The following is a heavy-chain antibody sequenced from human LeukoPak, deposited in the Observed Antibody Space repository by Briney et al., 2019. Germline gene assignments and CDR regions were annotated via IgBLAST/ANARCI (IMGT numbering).Heavy chain of an antibody. V-gene: IGHV3-7*02. CDR2: IKQDGSEK. J-gene: IGHJ3*02. CDR3: AKTLYDYGTYDAFDI. D-gene: IGHD4-17*01. Sequence: GGSLRLSCAASGFTFSSYWMSWVRQAPGKGLEWVANIKQDGSEKDYVDSVKGRFTIARANDKNSLYLQMNRLRAEDTAVYYCAKTLYDYGTYDAFDIWGQGTMVTVSS. CDR1: GFTFSSYW.